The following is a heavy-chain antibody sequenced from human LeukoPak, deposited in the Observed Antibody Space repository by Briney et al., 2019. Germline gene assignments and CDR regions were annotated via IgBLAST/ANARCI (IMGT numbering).Heavy chain of an antibody. D-gene: IGHD3-9*01. CDR3: VSEEILSGYERFQH. J-gene: IGHJ1*01. CDR2: IWYDGSNK. Sequence: GGSLRLSCAASGFTFSSYGMHWVRQAPGKGLEWVAVIWYDGSNKYYADSVKGRFTISRDNAKNSLDLQMNSLRAEDTAVYYCVSEEILSGYERFQHWGQGTLVTVSS. V-gene: IGHV3-33*03. CDR1: GFTFSSYG.